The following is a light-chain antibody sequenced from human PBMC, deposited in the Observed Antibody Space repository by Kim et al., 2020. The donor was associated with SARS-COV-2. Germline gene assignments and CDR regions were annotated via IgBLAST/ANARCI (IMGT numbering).Light chain of an antibody. Sequence: QSVTISCTGTSSDVGGYNYVSWYQQHPGKAPKLMIYEVSKWPSGVPDRFSGSKSGNTASLTVSGLQAEDEADYYCSSYAGSNNFVVFGGGTKLTVL. CDR3: SSYAGSNNFVV. V-gene: IGLV2-8*01. CDR2: EVS. J-gene: IGLJ2*01. CDR1: SSDVGGYNY.